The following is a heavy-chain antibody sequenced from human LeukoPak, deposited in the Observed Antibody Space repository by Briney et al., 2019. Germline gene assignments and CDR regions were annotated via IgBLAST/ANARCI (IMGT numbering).Heavy chain of an antibody. CDR3: ATEGAWGSSFDY. D-gene: IGHD7-27*01. Sequence: GASVKVSCKASGYTFTSYYMHWVRQAPGQGLEWMGIINPSGGSTSYARKFQGRVTMTRDTSTSTVYMELSSLRSEDTAVYHCATEGAWGSSFDYWGQGTLVTVSS. CDR2: INPSGGST. V-gene: IGHV1-46*01. CDR1: GYTFTSYY. J-gene: IGHJ4*02.